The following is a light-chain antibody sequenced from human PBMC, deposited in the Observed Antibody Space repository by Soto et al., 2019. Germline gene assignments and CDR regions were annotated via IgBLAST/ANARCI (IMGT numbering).Light chain of an antibody. CDR3: MQALQTPPFT. V-gene: IGKV2-28*01. J-gene: IGKJ3*01. CDR1: QSLLHSNGYNY. CDR2: LGS. Sequence: DIVMTQSPLSLPVTPGEPASISCRSSQSLLHSNGYNYLDWYLQKPGQSPQLLIYLGSNRASGVADRFRGSGSGTDTTLKISRVEAEDVGVYYCMQALQTPPFTFGPGTKVDIK.